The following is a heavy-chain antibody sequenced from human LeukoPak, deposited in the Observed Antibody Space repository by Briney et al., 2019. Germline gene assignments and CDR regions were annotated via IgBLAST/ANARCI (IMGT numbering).Heavy chain of an antibody. V-gene: IGHV3-48*02. Sequence: GGSLRLSCVASGFTFNSYNMNWVRHAPGKGLEWVSYITSSGSLTYSADAVKGRFIVSRDNAKNSLYLQLNSLRDEDTAVYYCARVYYDSSGYYYAVDIWGQGTMVTVSS. CDR1: GFTFNSYN. D-gene: IGHD3-22*01. CDR3: ARVYYDSSGYYYAVDI. J-gene: IGHJ3*02. CDR2: ITSSGSLT.